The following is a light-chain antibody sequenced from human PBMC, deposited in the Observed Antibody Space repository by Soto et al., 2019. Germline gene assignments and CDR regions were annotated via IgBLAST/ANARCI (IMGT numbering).Light chain of an antibody. J-gene: IGLJ1*01. Sequence: VRSHPPSGSGSPGQSFTISYTGTSTDFVSYNRVSWYQQPPGTAPKLIIYEARNRPSGVPDRFSGSKYGNTASLTISGLQAAVEADYYCSLYTSENTYAFWTGTKVTV. CDR3: SLYTSENTYA. V-gene: IGLV2-18*01. CDR1: STDFVSYNR. CDR2: EAR.